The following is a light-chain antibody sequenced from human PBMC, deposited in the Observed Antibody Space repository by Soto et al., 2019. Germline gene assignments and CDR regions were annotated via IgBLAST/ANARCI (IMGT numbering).Light chain of an antibody. CDR1: SSDVGGYNY. Sequence: QSVLTQPPSASGSPGQSVTISCTGTSSDVGGYNYVSWFQQHPGKAPKLMIYEVSKRPSGVPDRFSGSKSGNTASLTVSGLQAEDEADYYCTSYAGSTPYVFGNGTKGTVL. CDR3: TSYAGSTPYV. J-gene: IGLJ1*01. V-gene: IGLV2-8*01. CDR2: EVS.